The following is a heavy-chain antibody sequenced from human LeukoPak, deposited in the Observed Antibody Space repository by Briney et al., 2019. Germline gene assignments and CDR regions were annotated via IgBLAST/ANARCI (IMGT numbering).Heavy chain of an antibody. CDR1: GYTFTSYG. J-gene: IGHJ5*02. CDR2: IIPIFGTA. D-gene: IGHD2-2*01. CDR3: ARDSFGGYCSSTSCYAGNNWFDP. Sequence: SVKVSCKASGYTFTSYGISWVRQAPGQGLEWMGGIIPIFGTANYAQKFQGRVTITADESTSTAYMELSSLRSEDTAVYYCARDSFGGYCSSTSCYAGNNWFDPWGQGTLVTVSS. V-gene: IGHV1-69*13.